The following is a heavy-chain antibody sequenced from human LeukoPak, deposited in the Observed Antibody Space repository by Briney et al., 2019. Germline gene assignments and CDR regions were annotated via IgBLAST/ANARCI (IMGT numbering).Heavy chain of an antibody. V-gene: IGHV1-58*01. D-gene: IGHD1-7*01. Sequence: SVKVSCKASGFTFTSSAVQWVRQARGQRLEWIGWIVVGSGNTNYAQKFQERVTITRDVSTSTAYMELSSLRSEDTAVYYCAAGYNWNYERLGYYFDYWGQGTLVTVSS. CDR2: IVVGSGNT. J-gene: IGHJ4*02. CDR3: AAGYNWNYERLGYYFDY. CDR1: GFTFTSSA.